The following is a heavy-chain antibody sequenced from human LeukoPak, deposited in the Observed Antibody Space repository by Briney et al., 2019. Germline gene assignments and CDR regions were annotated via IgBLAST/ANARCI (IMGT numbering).Heavy chain of an antibody. CDR1: GGSINSFY. CDR2: IYSSGST. CDR3: ASTRASMVRGVRHYYYGMDV. D-gene: IGHD3-10*01. Sequence: SETLSLTCTVSGGSINSFYWTWIRQPAGKGLEWIGRIYSSGSTNFNPSLKSRVTMSVDTSKNQFSLRLSSVTAADTAVYYCASTRASMVRGVRHYYYGMDVWGQGTTVTVSS. J-gene: IGHJ6*02. V-gene: IGHV4-4*07.